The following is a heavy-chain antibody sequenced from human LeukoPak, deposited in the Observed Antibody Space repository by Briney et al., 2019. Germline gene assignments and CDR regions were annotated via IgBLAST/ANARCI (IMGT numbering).Heavy chain of an antibody. V-gene: IGHV3-30*04. D-gene: IGHD6-13*01. J-gene: IGHJ4*02. CDR1: GFNFSSYA. CDR2: ISYDGSNK. CDR3: ARSYSSNWWLLVDY. Sequence: GGSLRLSCVASGFNFSSYAIHWVRQAPGKGLEWVTVISYDGSNKYYADSVKGRFSISRDNSKNTLYLQMNSLRAEDTAVYYCARSYSSNWWLLVDYWGQGTLVTVSS.